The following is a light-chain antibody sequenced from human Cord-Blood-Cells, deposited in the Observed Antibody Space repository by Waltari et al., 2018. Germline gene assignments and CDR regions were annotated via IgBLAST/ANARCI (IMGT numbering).Light chain of an antibody. J-gene: IGLJ3*02. CDR3: LHSCNGARV. V-gene: IGLV7-46*01. Sequence: QAVVTQEPSLTVSPGGTVTLTCGSSTGAVTSGHYPYWFQQKPGQAPRTLIYDKSNKHSLTPARFSGSRLGGKAALTLSGAQPEDEAEYYCLHSCNGARVFGGGTNLTVL. CDR2: DKS. CDR1: TGAVTSGHY.